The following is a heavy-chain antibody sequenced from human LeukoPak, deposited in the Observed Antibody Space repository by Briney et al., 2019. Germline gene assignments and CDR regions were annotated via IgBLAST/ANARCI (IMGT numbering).Heavy chain of an antibody. J-gene: IGHJ6*02. V-gene: IGHV4-39*07. CDR2: IYYSGST. D-gene: IGHD6-13*01. Sequence: SETLSLTCTVSGGSISSSSYYWGWIRQPPGKGLEWIGSIYYSGSTYYNPSLKSRVTISVDTSKNQFSLKLSSVTAADTAVYYCAHSSWSLYGMDVWGQGTTVTVSS. CDR1: GGSISSSSYY. CDR3: AHSSWSLYGMDV.